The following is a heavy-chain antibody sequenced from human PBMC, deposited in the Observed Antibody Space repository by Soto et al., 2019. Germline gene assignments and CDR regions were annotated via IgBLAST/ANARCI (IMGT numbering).Heavy chain of an antibody. CDR1: GYTFTSYG. D-gene: IGHD2-2*01. V-gene: IGHV1-18*01. CDR2: ISAYNGNT. CDR3: AKLHQGYGMDV. Sequence: QVQLVQSGAEVKKPGASVKVSCKASGYTFTSYGISWVRQAPGQGLEWMGWISAYNGNTNYAQKLQGRVTMTTDTATSTAYMVLRSLRSDATAVYYGAKLHQGYGMDVWGQGTTVTVSS. J-gene: IGHJ6*02.